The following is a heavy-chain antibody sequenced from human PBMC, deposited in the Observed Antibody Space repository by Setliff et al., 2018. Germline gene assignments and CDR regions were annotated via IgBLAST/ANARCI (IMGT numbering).Heavy chain of an antibody. J-gene: IGHJ4*02. CDR3: ARAQSWSGGPYYFDN. D-gene: IGHD3-3*01. V-gene: IGHV1-8*02. CDR2: MNPNSGNT. CDR1: GYTFTDYY. Sequence: ASVKVSCKPSGYTFTDYYIHWVRQAPGQGLEWMGWMNPNSGNTGYAQKFQGRVTMTRNTSISTAYMDLSSLRFEDTAVYYCARAQSWSGGPYYFDNWGQGALVTVSS.